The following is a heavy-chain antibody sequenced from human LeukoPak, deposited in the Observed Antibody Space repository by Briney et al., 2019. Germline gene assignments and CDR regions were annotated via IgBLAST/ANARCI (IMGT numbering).Heavy chain of an antibody. V-gene: IGHV3-30*04. CDR3: ARAPVRGAVAGVDY. J-gene: IGHJ4*02. D-gene: IGHD6-19*01. Sequence: GRSLRLSCAASGFTFNNYAMHWVRQAPGKGLEWVAVVTYDGNNQYYADSVKGRFTVSRGDSRNTVNLQMNSLRGEDTAVYYCARAPVRGAVAGVDYWGQGTLVTVSS. CDR2: VTYDGNNQ. CDR1: GFTFNNYA.